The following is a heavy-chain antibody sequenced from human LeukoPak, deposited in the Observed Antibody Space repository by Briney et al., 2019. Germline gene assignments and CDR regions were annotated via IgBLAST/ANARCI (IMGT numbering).Heavy chain of an antibody. CDR2: INPNSGGT. J-gene: IGHJ6*02. Sequence: GASVKVSCKASGYTFTGYYMHWVRQAPGQGLEWMGWINPNSGGTNYAQKFQGWVTMTRDTSISTAYMELSRLRSDDTAVYYCARDHCSVARTNETNYGMDVWGQGTTVTVSS. V-gene: IGHV1-2*04. D-gene: IGHD6-19*01. CDR1: GYTFTGYY. CDR3: ARDHCSVARTNETNYGMDV.